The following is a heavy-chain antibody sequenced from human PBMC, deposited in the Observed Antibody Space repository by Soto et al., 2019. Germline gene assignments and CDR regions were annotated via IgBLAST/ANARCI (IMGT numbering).Heavy chain of an antibody. CDR1: GFTFSNAW. V-gene: IGHV3-15*01. CDR3: TTDVIDPSYSSSSLVQDYMDV. J-gene: IGHJ6*03. CDR2: IKSKTDGGTT. D-gene: IGHD6-6*01. Sequence: GGSLRLSCAASGFTFSNAWMSWVRQAPGKGLEWVGRIKSKTDGGTTDYAAPVKGRFTIPRDDSKNTLYLQMNSLKTEDTAAYYCTTDVIDPSYSSSSLVQDYMDVWGKGTTVTVSS.